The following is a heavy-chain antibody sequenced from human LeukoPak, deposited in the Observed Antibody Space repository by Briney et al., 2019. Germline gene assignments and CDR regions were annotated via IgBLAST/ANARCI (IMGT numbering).Heavy chain of an antibody. CDR3: ARGRVTFASGNYFSTEFDY. D-gene: IGHD3-10*01. J-gene: IGHJ4*02. Sequence: ASVKVSCKASGYTFTSYDINWLRQATGQGPPEWMGWMNANSGNTGYAQKFQDRVTITRDTSINTAYMELSSLTSEDTAVYYCARGRVTFASGNYFSTEFDYWGQGTLVTVSS. CDR2: MNANSGNT. V-gene: IGHV1-8*03. CDR1: GYTFTSYD.